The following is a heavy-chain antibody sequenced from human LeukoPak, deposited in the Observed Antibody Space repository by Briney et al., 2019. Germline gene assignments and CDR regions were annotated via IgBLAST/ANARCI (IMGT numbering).Heavy chain of an antibody. CDR1: GGSISSHY. CDR2: IYYSGST. CDR3: ARGGIAARPEAYWFDP. V-gene: IGHV4-59*11. J-gene: IGHJ5*02. Sequence: SETLSLTCTVSGGSISSHYWSWIRQPPGKGLEWIGYIYYSGSTNYNPSLKSRVTISVDTSKNQSSLKLSSVTAADTAVYYCARGGIAARPEAYWFDPWGQGTLVTVSS. D-gene: IGHD6-6*01.